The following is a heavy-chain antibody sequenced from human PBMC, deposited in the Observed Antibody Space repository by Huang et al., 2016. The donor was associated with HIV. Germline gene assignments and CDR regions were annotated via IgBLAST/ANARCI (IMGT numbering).Heavy chain of an antibody. J-gene: IGHJ6*02. Sequence: QLRESGPGLVTPSETLSLTCSASGTSMTSCTFYWGWFRQPPGRGLEWIGSVYFPGNTYYNPSHKRRVTIPIDTANKQYSMRLTSVTAADTAVYFCAREVRSVDTDRPDGYYYRGLDVWGQGTTVIVSS. CDR3: AREVRSVDTDRPDGYYYRGLDV. CDR1: GTSMTSCTFY. D-gene: IGHD2-2*03. CDR2: VYFPGNT. V-gene: IGHV4-39*02.